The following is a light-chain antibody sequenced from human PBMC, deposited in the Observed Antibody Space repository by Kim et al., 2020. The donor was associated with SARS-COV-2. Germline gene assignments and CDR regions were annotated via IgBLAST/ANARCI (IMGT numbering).Light chain of an antibody. CDR1: KLGDKY. V-gene: IGLV3-1*01. Sequence: SYELTQPPSVSVSPGQTASITCSGDKLGDKYVCWYQQKPGQSPVLVIYQDSNRPSGIPERFSGSNSGNTATLNISGAQARDEADYYCQAWDSSTVIFGGGTQLTVL. CDR2: QDS. CDR3: QAWDSSTVI. J-gene: IGLJ2*01.